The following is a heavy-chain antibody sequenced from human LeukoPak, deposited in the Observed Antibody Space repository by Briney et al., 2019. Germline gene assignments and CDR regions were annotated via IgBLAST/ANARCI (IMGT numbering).Heavy chain of an antibody. V-gene: IGHV3-23*01. D-gene: IGHD3-10*01. CDR3: AKWFGESRWYYFDY. J-gene: IGHJ4*02. CDR2: ISAGGDST. CDR1: GFTFSSYG. Sequence: GGSLRLSCATSGFTFSSYGMSWVRQAPGKGLEWISAISAGGDSTYYADSVRGRFTISKDESKTTLFLQMNSLRAEDTAVYYCAKWFGESRWYYFDYWGQGTLVTVSS.